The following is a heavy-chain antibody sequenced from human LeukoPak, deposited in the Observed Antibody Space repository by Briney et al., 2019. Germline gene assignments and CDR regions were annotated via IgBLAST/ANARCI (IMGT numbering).Heavy chain of an antibody. Sequence: GGSLRLSCAASGFMFSSYWMSWVRQAPGKGLEWVANIKQDRSEKYYVDSVKGRFTISRDNAKNSLYLQMNSLRAEDTAVYYCARLASGWYMIDYWGQGTLVTVSS. CDR3: ARLASGWYMIDY. D-gene: IGHD6-19*01. V-gene: IGHV3-7*01. J-gene: IGHJ4*02. CDR2: IKQDRSEK. CDR1: GFMFSSYW.